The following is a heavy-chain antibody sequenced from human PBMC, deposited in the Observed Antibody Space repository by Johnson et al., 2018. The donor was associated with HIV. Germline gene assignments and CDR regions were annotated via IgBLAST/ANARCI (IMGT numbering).Heavy chain of an antibody. J-gene: IGHJ3*01. D-gene: IGHD4/OR15-4a*01. CDR2: LRCEAYSHAT. Sequence: VPLLESAGGLVTPGGSLRLSSASSGFTFSNAWMNSVRQAPVKALEWVGRLRCEAYSHATAYAASLIGRFTISRDASKNSLYLQMNSLKTEDTVVYYCARRGDFGAYYPFDFWGQGTMVTVSS. CDR3: ARRGDFGAYYPFDF. CDR1: GFTFSNAW. V-gene: IGHV3-72*01.